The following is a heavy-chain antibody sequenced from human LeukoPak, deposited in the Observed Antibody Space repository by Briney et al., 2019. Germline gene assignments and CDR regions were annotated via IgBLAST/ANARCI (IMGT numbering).Heavy chain of an antibody. CDR3: ARTTVYDGSKYYGLDV. D-gene: IGHD5/OR15-5a*01. CDR1: GDSVSSDRAA. Sequence: SQTLSLTCAISGDSVSSDRAAWNWIRQSPSRGLEWLGRTCYRSKWFDEYAVSVKSRITIKPDTSRNQFSLHLNSVTPEDTAVYFCARTTVYDGSKYYGLDVWGQGTTVTVSS. V-gene: IGHV6-1*01. CDR2: TCYRSKWFD. J-gene: IGHJ6*02.